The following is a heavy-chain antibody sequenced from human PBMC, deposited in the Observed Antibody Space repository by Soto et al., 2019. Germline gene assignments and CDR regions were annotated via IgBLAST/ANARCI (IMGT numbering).Heavy chain of an antibody. CDR2: ISGSGTTI. CDR3: AREVTVFGVIIPTPMDV. V-gene: IGHV3-48*03. Sequence: GGSLRLSSAASGFTFSGYEMNWVRQAPGKGLEWISYISGSGTTIYYADSVKGRFTISRDNAKKSLYLQMNSLRAEDTAVYYCAREVTVFGVIIPTPMDVWGQGTTVTVSS. J-gene: IGHJ6*02. D-gene: IGHD3-3*01. CDR1: GFTFSGYE.